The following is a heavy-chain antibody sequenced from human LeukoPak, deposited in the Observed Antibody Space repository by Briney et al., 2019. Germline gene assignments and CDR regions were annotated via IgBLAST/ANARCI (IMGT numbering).Heavy chain of an antibody. D-gene: IGHD2-15*01. V-gene: IGHV3-48*04. Sequence: PGGSLRLSCAASGFTFSSYSMNWVRQAPGKGLEWVSYISSSSSTIYYADSVKGRFTISRDNAKNSLYLQMNSLRAEDTAVYYCARGDIVVVVAAIAPSDYWGQGTLVTVSS. CDR1: GFTFSSYS. J-gene: IGHJ4*02. CDR2: ISSSSSTI. CDR3: ARGDIVVVVAAIAPSDY.